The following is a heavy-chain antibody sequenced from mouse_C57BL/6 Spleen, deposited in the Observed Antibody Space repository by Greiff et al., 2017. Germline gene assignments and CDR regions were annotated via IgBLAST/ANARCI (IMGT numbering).Heavy chain of an antibody. Sequence: VQLQQSGPELVKPGASVKISCKASGYAFSSSWMNWVKQRPGKGLEGIGRIYTGDGDTNYNGKFKGKATLTADKSSSTAYMPLSSLTSEDSAVYFCARSYHYYAMDYWGQGTSVTVSS. V-gene: IGHV1-82*01. CDR3: ARSYHYYAMDY. J-gene: IGHJ4*01. CDR2: IYTGDGDT. D-gene: IGHD6-5*01. CDR1: GYAFSSSW.